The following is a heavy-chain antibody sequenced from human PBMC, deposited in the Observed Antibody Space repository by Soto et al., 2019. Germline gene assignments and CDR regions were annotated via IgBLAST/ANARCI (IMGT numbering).Heavy chain of an antibody. V-gene: IGHV5-51*01. CDR3: ARFPLYSSRWYGWLDP. J-gene: IGHJ5*02. CDR2: IYPGDSDT. CDR1: GYSFTSYW. Sequence: GESLKISCKGSGYSFTSYWIGWVRQMPGKGLEWMGIIYPGDSDTRYSPSFQGQVTISADKSISAAYLQWSSLKASDTAMYYCARFPLYSSRWYGWLDPRGQGALVTVTS. D-gene: IGHD6-13*01.